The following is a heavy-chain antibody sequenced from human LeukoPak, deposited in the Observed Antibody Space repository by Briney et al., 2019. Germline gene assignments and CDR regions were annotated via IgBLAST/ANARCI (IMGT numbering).Heavy chain of an antibody. V-gene: IGHV4-34*01. CDR2: INHSGST. D-gene: IGHD3-22*01. Sequence: PSETLSLTCAVYGGSFSGYYWSWIRQPPGKGLEWIGEINHSGSTNYNPSLKSRVTISVDTSKNQFSLKLSSVTAADTAVYYCARGITMIVVDYWGQGTLVTVSS. J-gene: IGHJ4*02. CDR3: ARGITMIVVDY. CDR1: GGSFSGYY.